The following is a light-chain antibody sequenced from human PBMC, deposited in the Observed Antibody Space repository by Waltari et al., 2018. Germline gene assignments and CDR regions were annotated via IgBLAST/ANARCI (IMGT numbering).Light chain of an antibody. Sequence: EVVMTQSPATPSVSPGESATLSCRASQSISRNVVWYQQRPGRAPRPLIYAASTRASDTPARFSGSGSGTDFSLTITGLQSEDSAVYYCQQFNDWPRTFGRGTRVEI. CDR3: QQFNDWPRT. J-gene: IGKJ1*01. CDR1: QSISRN. CDR2: AAS. V-gene: IGKV3-15*01.